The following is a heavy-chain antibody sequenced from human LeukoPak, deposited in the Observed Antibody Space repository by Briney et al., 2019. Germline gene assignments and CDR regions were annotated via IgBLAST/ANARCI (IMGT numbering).Heavy chain of an antibody. V-gene: IGHV1-69*05. CDR1: GGTFSSHA. D-gene: IGHD3-10*01. J-gene: IGHJ6*03. Sequence: GASVKVSCKASGGTFSSHAIAWVRQVPGQGLEWMGGIIPIFGTANYAQKFQGRVTITTDESTSTAYMELSSLRSEDTAVYYCARQPYGSGSYYGGRYYYMDVWGKGTTVTVSS. CDR2: IIPIFGTA. CDR3: ARQPYGSGSYYGGRYYYMDV.